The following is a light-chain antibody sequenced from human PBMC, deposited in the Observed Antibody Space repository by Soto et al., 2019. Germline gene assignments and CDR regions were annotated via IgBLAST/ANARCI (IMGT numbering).Light chain of an antibody. V-gene: IGKV3-20*01. J-gene: IGKJ3*01. CDR2: GAS. Sequence: DIVLTQSPGTLSLSPGERATLSCRASQTVSSNNLAWYQQKRGQAPRLLIYGASSRAAAIPDRFRGSGSGTDFTLIISILAPEDFAVYYCQQYGSSPFTFSPGTAVDIK. CDR1: QTVSSNN. CDR3: QQYGSSPFT.